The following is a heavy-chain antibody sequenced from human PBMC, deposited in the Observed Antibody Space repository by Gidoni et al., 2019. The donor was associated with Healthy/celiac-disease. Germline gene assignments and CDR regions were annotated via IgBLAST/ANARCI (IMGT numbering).Heavy chain of an antibody. CDR2: ISWNSGSI. CDR3: AKEGVYSSSWYGGNWYFDL. D-gene: IGHD6-13*01. J-gene: IGHJ2*01. Sequence: EVQLVESGGGLVQPGRSLRLSCAASGFTFDDYAMHWVRQAPGKGLEWVSGISWNSGSIGYADSVKGRFTISRDNAKNSLYLQMNSLRAEDTALYYCAKEGVYSSSWYGGNWYFDLWGRGTLVTVSS. CDR1: GFTFDDYA. V-gene: IGHV3-9*01.